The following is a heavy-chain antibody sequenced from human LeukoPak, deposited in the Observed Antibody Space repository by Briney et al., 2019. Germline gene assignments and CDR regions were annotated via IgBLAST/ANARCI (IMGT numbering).Heavy chain of an antibody. CDR1: GFTFSSYC. V-gene: IGHV3-7*01. CDR2: IKQGGGEN. D-gene: IGHD2-8*01. CDR3: ARGLGGMVLLVFAVRKWEFDT. Sequence: GGSLRLSSAASGFTFSSYCISWVRQAPGKGLGWVANIKQGGGENYYVDSVKGRFTISRDKAKTSLSLQMNSLRAEDTAVYYCARGLGGMVLLVFAVRKWEFDTSGRGTLVTVSS. J-gene: IGHJ2*01.